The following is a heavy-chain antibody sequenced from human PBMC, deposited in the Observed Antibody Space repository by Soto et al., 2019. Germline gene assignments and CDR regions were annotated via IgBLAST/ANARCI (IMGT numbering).Heavy chain of an antibody. CDR2: ISLNGANT. D-gene: IGHD3-22*01. Sequence: XGSLRLSFSASGFIFSTYSMHWVRQAPGKGLEYVAAISLNGANTYYGDSVKGRFTISRDDSKNTLYLQMGSLRAEDTAVYYCARGKGCPDATCYYDYFFDFWGRGTLVTVSS. CDR1: GFIFSTYS. J-gene: IGHJ4*02. CDR3: ARGKGCPDATCYYDYFFDF. V-gene: IGHV3-64*02.